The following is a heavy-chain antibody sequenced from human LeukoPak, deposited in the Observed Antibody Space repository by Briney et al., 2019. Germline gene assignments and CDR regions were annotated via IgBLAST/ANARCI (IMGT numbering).Heavy chain of an antibody. CDR3: ARGFLGYCSGGPSRCGFYFDY. CDR2: ISAYNGNT. D-gene: IGHD2-15*01. CDR1: GYTFTSYD. V-gene: IGHV1-18*01. Sequence: ASVKVSCKASGYTFTSYDINWVRQATGQGLEWMGWISAYNGNTNYAQKLQGRVTMTTDTSTSTAYMELRSLRSDDTAVYYCARGFLGYCSGGPSRCGFYFDYWGQGTLVTVSS. J-gene: IGHJ4*02.